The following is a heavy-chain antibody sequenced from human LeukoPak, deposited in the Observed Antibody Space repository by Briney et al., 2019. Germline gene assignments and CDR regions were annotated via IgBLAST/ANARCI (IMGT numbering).Heavy chain of an antibody. CDR2: IYTSGST. Sequence: SETLSLTCTVSGGSISSGSYYWSWIRQPAGKGLEWIGRIYTSGSTNYNPSLKSRVTISVDTSKNQFSLKLSSVTAADTAVYYCAREAYGSSWFENDYWGQGTLVTVSS. V-gene: IGHV4-61*02. CDR1: GGSISSGSYY. CDR3: AREAYGSSWFENDY. D-gene: IGHD6-13*01. J-gene: IGHJ4*02.